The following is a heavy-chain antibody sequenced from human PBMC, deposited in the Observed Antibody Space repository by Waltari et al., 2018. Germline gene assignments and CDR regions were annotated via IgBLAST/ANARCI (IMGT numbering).Heavy chain of an antibody. Sequence: EVQLVESGGGLVQPGGSLRLSCAASGFTFSIYWMAWVRQAPGKGLEWVANINPDGTDKYYVDSVKGRFTISRDDAKNSLYLQMNSLRAEDTAVYYCVRSVDPWGRGTLVTVSS. V-gene: IGHV3-7*01. CDR2: INPDGTDK. CDR1: GFTFSIYW. CDR3: VRSVDP. D-gene: IGHD4-17*01. J-gene: IGHJ5*02.